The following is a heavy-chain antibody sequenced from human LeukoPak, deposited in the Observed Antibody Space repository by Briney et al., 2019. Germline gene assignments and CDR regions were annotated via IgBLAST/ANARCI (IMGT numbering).Heavy chain of an antibody. CDR3: AGWGGSSNY. Sequence: PGGSLRLSCAASGFTFSSYAMSWVRQAPGKGLEWVSAISGSGGSTYYADSVKGRFTISRDNAKNSLYLQMNSLRDEDTAMYYCAGWGGSSNYWGQGIVVTVSS. CDR1: GFTFSSYA. D-gene: IGHD3-10*01. V-gene: IGHV3-23*01. J-gene: IGHJ4*02. CDR2: ISGSGGST.